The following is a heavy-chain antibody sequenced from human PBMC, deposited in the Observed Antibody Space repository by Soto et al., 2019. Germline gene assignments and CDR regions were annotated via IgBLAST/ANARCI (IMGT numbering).Heavy chain of an antibody. Sequence: KPSETLSLTCTVSGGSISTSGYYWGWIRQPPGRGLEWIGSIAYSGTTQYNSSLKSRVTVFIDTSKNQFSLRLSSVTAADTALYFCARQTPRDDFFYSYYGMDVWGQGTTVTVSS. V-gene: IGHV4-39*01. CDR2: IAYSGTT. CDR1: GGSISTSGYY. J-gene: IGHJ6*02. CDR3: ARQTPRDDFFYSYYGMDV. D-gene: IGHD3-3*01.